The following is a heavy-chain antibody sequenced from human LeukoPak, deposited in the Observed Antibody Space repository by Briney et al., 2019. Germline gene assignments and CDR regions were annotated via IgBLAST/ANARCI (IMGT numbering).Heavy chain of an antibody. Sequence: NPGGSLRLSCAASGFRLSHQSMNWVRQAPGKGLEWVSSISSSGSYIWYADSVQGRFTISRDNAKNELYLEINSLRAEDTAVYYCARDDDWNYEDYWGQGTLVTVSS. D-gene: IGHD1-7*01. CDR3: ARDDDWNYEDY. J-gene: IGHJ4*02. CDR2: ISSSGSYI. CDR1: GFRLSHQS. V-gene: IGHV3-21*06.